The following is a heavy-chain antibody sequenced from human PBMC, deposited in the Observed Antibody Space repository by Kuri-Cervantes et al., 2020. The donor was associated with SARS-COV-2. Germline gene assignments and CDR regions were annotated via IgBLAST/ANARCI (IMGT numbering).Heavy chain of an antibody. J-gene: IGHJ3*02. V-gene: IGHV1-69*05. Sequence: SVKVSCKAYGGTFGSSAFSWVRQAPGHGLEWLGGLIPIFGTPDYAQRFQGRVTMTRDTSTSTVYMELSSLRSEDTAVYYCARVVVVLGSDAFDIWGQGTMVTVSS. CDR3: ARVVVVLGSDAFDI. CDR2: LIPIFGTP. CDR1: GGTFGSSA. D-gene: IGHD2-15*01.